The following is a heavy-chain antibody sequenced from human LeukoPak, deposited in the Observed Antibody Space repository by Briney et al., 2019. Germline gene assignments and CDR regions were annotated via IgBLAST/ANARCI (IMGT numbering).Heavy chain of an antibody. V-gene: IGHV1-18*01. CDR2: ISAYNGNT. Sequence: ASVKVSCKASGYTFTSYGISWVRQAPGQELEWMGWISAYNGNTNYAQKLQGRVTMTTDTSTSTAYMELRSLRSDDTAVYYCARGRSGCSGGSCYNWFDPWGQGTLVTVSS. CDR3: ARGRSGCSGGSCYNWFDP. CDR1: GYTFTSYG. J-gene: IGHJ5*02. D-gene: IGHD2-15*01.